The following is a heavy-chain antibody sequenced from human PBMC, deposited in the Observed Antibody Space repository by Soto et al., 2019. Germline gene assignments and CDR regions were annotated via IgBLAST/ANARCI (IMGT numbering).Heavy chain of an antibody. CDR2: IYYSGST. CDR1: GGSISSGDYY. D-gene: IGHD2-15*01. V-gene: IGHV4-30-4*01. J-gene: IGHJ5*02. CDR3: AREKTGYCSGGSCYSGWFDP. Sequence: QVQLQESGPGLVKPSQTLSLTCTVSGGSISSGDYYWSWIRQPPGKGLEWIGYIYYSGSTYYNPSLKSRVTISVDTSTNQFSLKLSSVTAADTAVYYCAREKTGYCSGGSCYSGWFDPWGQGTLVTVSS.